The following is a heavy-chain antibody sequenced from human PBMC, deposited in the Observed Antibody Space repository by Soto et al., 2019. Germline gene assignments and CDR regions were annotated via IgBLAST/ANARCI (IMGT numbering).Heavy chain of an antibody. Sequence: SETLSLTCAVYGGSFSGYYWSWIRQPPGKGLEWIGEINHSGSTNYNPSLKSRVTISVDTSKNQFSLKLSSVTAADTAVYYCARRSGKYQLLIFDYWGQGTLVTVSS. CDR2: INHSGST. V-gene: IGHV4-34*01. CDR3: ARRSGKYQLLIFDY. CDR1: GGSFSGYY. D-gene: IGHD2-2*01. J-gene: IGHJ4*02.